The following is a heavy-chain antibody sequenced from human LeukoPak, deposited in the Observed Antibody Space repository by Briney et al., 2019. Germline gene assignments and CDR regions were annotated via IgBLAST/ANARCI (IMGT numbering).Heavy chain of an antibody. D-gene: IGHD6-6*01. Sequence: GRSLRLSCTASGFTFGDYAMSWVRQAPGKGLEWVGFIRSKAYGGTTEYAASVKGRFTISRDDSKSIAYLQMNSLKTEDTAVYYCTREKFEYSSSSGVPDAFDIWGQGTMVTVSS. V-gene: IGHV3-49*04. J-gene: IGHJ3*02. CDR1: GFTFGDYA. CDR3: TREKFEYSSSSGVPDAFDI. CDR2: IRSKAYGGTT.